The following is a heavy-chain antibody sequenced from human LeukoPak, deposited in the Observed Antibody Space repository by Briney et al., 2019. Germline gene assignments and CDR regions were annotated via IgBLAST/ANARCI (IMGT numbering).Heavy chain of an antibody. V-gene: IGHV4-38-2*02. CDR2: IYHSGST. D-gene: IGHD5-24*01. CDR3: ARDKIGKMATIHFDY. Sequence: SETLSLTCTVSGYSISSGYYWGWIRQPPGKGLEWIGSIYHSGSTYYNPSLKTRVTISVDTSKNQFSLKLSSVTAADTAVYYCARDKIGKMATIHFDYWGQGTLVTVSS. J-gene: IGHJ4*02. CDR1: GYSISSGYY.